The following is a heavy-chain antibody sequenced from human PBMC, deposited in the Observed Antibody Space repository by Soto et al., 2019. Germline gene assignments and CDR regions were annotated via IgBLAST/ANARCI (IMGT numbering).Heavy chain of an antibody. J-gene: IGHJ5*02. CDR2: IVVGSGNT. D-gene: IGHD1-26*01. V-gene: IGHV1-58*02. CDR3: ARARTSSCPVGCWFDP. CDR1: GFTFTSSA. Sequence: SVKVSCKASGFTFTSSAMQWVRQARGQRLEWIGWIVVGSGNTNYAQKFQERVTITRDMSTSTAYMELSSLRSEDTAVYYCARARTSSCPVGCWFDPWGQGTLVTVSS.